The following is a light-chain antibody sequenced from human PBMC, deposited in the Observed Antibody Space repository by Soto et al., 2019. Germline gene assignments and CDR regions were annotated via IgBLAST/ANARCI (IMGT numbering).Light chain of an antibody. CDR1: QRVSSSY. CDR3: QQRSNWPLT. CDR2: GAS. J-gene: IGKJ4*01. Sequence: EIVLTQSPGTLSLSPGERATLACRASQRVSSSYLAWYQQKPGQAPRLLIYGASNRATGIPARFSGSGSGTDFTLTISSLEPEDFAVYYCQQRSNWPLTFGGGTKVGIK. V-gene: IGKV3D-20*02.